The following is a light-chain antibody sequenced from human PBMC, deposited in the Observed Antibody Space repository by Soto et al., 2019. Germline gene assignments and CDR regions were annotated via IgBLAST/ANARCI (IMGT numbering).Light chain of an antibody. CDR1: NIGDKS. J-gene: IGLJ2*01. V-gene: IGLV3-21*04. CDR3: QVWDTSSDHPVV. CDR2: YDT. Sequence: SYELTQPPSVSVAPGQTARITCGGSNIGDKSVHWYRQKPGQAPVLVIFYDTDRPSGIPERFSASKSGNTATLTISRVEAGDEADYYCQVWDTSSDHPVVFGGGTQLTVL.